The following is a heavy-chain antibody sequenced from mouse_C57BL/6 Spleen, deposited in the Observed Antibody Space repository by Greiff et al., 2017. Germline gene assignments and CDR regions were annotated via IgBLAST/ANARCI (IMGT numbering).Heavy chain of an antibody. CDR3: ARNWVSYAMDY. V-gene: IGHV1-26*01. CDR1: GYTFTDYY. J-gene: IGHJ4*01. Sequence: EVQLQQSGPELVKPGASVKISCKASGYTFTDYYMNWVKQSHGKSLEWIGDINPNNGGTSYNQKFKGKATLTVDKSSSTAYMELRSLTSEDSAVYYCARNWVSYAMDYWGQGTSVTVSS. D-gene: IGHD4-1*01. CDR2: INPNNGGT.